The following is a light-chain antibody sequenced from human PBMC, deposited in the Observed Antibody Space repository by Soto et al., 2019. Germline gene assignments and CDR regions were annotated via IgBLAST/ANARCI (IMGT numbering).Light chain of an antibody. CDR2: AVS. Sequence: PSTLPLSQVEMATLFCRRSQSVISSYLTWYQQTPGQTPRSLIYAVSSRASGVPERFSGSGSGTEFSLTISSLQPEDFATYYCQQYYRPPQTFGQGSRLDIK. J-gene: IGKJ5*01. CDR3: QQYYRPPQT. CDR1: QSVISSY. V-gene: IGKV3-20*01.